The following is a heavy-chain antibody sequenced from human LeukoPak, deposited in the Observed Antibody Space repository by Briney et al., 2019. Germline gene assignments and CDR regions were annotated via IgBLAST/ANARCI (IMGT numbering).Heavy chain of an antibody. CDR2: ISSSGSTI. V-gene: IGHV3-11*01. D-gene: IGHD1-26*01. J-gene: IGHJ6*03. Sequence: GGSLRLSCAASGFTFSDYYMSWIRQAPGKGLEWVSYISSSGSTIYYADSVKGRFTISRDNSKNTLYLQMNSLRAEDTAVYYCAKRQVGVHMDVWGKGTTVTVSS. CDR3: AKRQVGVHMDV. CDR1: GFTFSDYY.